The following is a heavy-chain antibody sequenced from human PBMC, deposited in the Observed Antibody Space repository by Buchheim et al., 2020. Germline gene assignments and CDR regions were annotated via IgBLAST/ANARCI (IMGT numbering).Heavy chain of an antibody. CDR3: AKDVRYCSNNRCDS. V-gene: IGHV3-23*01. D-gene: IGHD2-2*01. Sequence: EVQLLESGGGLVQPGGSLRLSCAASGFTFNTYAMSWVRQAPGKGLEWVSGITSSGGYTLYADSVKGRFTISRGNFKNTLSLQMNSLRDEDTALYYCAKDVRYCSNNRCDSWGQG. CDR2: ITSSGGYT. CDR1: GFTFNTYA. J-gene: IGHJ5*02.